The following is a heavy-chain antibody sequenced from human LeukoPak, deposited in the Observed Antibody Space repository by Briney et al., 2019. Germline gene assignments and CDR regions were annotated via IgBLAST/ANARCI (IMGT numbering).Heavy chain of an antibody. D-gene: IGHD3-10*01. Sequence: PSETLSLTCTVSGGSISSYYWSWIRQPPGKGLEWIGYIYYSGSTNYNPSLKSRVTISVDTSKNQFSLKLSSVTAADTAVYYCARSSLWFGELNWFDPWGQGTLVTVPS. J-gene: IGHJ5*02. CDR2: IYYSGST. V-gene: IGHV4-59*08. CDR1: GGSISSYY. CDR3: ARSSLWFGELNWFDP.